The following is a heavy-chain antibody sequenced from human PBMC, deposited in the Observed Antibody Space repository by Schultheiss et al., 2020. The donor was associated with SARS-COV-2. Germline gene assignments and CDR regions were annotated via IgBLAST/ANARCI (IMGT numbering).Heavy chain of an antibody. CDR2: IYTSGST. Sequence: SETLSLTCTVSGGSISSYYWSWIRQPPGKGLEWIGRIYTSGSTNYNPSLKSRVTISVDTSKNKFSLKLSSVTAADTAVYYCARGGCSSTSCFDYWGQGTLVTVSS. CDR1: GGSISSYY. D-gene: IGHD2-2*01. CDR3: ARGGCSSTSCFDY. J-gene: IGHJ4*02. V-gene: IGHV4-4*07.